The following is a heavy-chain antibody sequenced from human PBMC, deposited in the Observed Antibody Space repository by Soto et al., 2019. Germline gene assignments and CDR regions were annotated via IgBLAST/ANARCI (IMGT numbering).Heavy chain of an antibody. Sequence: QVQLVQSGAEVQKPGSSVKVSCKASGGTFSSYAISWVRQAPGQGLEWMGGIIPIFGTANYAQKFQGRVTITADKSTSTAYMELSSLRSEDTAVYYCASKAEYIGSDSDAFVIWGQGTMVTVSS. J-gene: IGHJ3*02. CDR1: GGTFSSYA. CDR3: ASKAEYIGSDSDAFVI. V-gene: IGHV1-69*06. D-gene: IGHD2-21*02. CDR2: IIPIFGTA.